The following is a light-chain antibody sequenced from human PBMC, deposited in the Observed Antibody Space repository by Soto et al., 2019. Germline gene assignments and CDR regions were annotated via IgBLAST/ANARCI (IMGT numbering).Light chain of an antibody. V-gene: IGKV4-1*01. CDR1: QSVLYSSNNKNY. Sequence: DIVMTQSPDSLAVSLGERATINCKSSQSVLYSSNNKNYLAWYQQKPGQPPKLLIYWASTRQSGVPDRFSGSGSGTDFTLTSRSLQAEDVAVYYCQQYYSTRTFGQGTKLEIK. CDR2: WAS. CDR3: QQYYSTRT. J-gene: IGKJ2*02.